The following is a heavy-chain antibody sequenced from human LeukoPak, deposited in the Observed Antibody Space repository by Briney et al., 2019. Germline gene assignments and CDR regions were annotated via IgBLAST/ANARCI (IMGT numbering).Heavy chain of an antibody. J-gene: IGHJ6*02. V-gene: IGHV1-69*01. D-gene: IGHD2-2*01. CDR1: GGTFSSYA. Sequence: SVKVSCKASGGTFSSYAISWVRQAPGQGLEWMGGIIPIFGTANYAQKFQGRVTITADESTSTAYMELSRLRSEDTAVYYCARESEGVVVVPAATYGMDVWGQGTTVTVSS. CDR3: ARESEGVVVVPAATYGMDV. CDR2: IIPIFGTA.